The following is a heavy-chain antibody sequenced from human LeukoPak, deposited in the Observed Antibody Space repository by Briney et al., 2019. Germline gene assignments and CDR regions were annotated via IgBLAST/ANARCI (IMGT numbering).Heavy chain of an antibody. CDR3: ARARITMVRGAFNWFDP. J-gene: IGHJ5*02. D-gene: IGHD3-10*01. Sequence: KPSETLSLTCAVYGGSFSGYYWSWIRQPPGKGLEWIGEINHSGSTNYNPSLKSRVTISVDTSKNQFSLKLSSVTAADTAVYYCARARITMVRGAFNWFDPWGQGTLVTVSS. V-gene: IGHV4-34*01. CDR1: GGSFSGYY. CDR2: INHSGST.